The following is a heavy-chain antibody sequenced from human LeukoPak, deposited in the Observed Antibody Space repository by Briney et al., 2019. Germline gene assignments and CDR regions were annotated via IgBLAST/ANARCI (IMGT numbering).Heavy chain of an antibody. CDR1: GNSFDTYW. Sequence: GESLKISCKGSGNSFDTYWNAWVRQMAGKGLELMGIINLRDSDTRYSPSFQGQVTISADKSITTAYLQWSSLEASDTAVYYCARRMTPGTSFDYWGQGTLVTVSS. CDR2: INLRDSDT. J-gene: IGHJ4*02. V-gene: IGHV5-51*01. CDR3: ARRMTPGTSFDY. D-gene: IGHD4-17*01.